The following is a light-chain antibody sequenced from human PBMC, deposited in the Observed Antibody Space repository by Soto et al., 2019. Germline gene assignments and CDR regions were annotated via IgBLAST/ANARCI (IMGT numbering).Light chain of an antibody. J-gene: IGKJ1*01. Sequence: DIQMTQSPSTLSASVGDRVTITCRASQSISSWLAWYQQKPGKAPKLLIYKASSLESGVPSRFSRSGSGTEFTLTTSSLQPDDFATYYCQQFNNYPWTFGQGTRVEIK. CDR1: QSISSW. CDR2: KAS. CDR3: QQFNNYPWT. V-gene: IGKV1-5*03.